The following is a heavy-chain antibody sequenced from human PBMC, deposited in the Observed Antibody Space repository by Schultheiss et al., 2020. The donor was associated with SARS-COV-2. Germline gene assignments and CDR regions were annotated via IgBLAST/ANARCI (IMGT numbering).Heavy chain of an antibody. CDR1: GFTFSSYG. V-gene: IGHV4-34*01. D-gene: IGHD5-18*01. CDR2: INHSGST. CDR3: ARLAYSYGSGDY. Sequence: SCAASGFTFSSYGMHWVRQIPGKGLEWIGEINHSGSTNYNPSLKSRVTISVDKSKNQFSLKLSSVTAADTAVYYCARLAYSYGSGDYWGQGTLVTVSS. J-gene: IGHJ4*02.